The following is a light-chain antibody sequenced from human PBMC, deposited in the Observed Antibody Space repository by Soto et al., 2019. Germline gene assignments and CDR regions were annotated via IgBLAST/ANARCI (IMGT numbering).Light chain of an antibody. CDR3: QQYDDWPPIT. Sequence: ETVMTQSPATLSVSPGERATLSCRASQSVSTKLAWYQQKPGQAPRLLIYGASTRATGIPARFSGSGSGTEFTLTVSSLQSEDFAVYYCQQYDDWPPITFDQGTRLEIK. J-gene: IGKJ5*01. CDR1: QSVSTK. V-gene: IGKV3D-15*01. CDR2: GAS.